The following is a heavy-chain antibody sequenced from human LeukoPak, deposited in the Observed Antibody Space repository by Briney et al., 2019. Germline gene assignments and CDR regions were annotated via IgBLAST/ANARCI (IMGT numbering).Heavy chain of an antibody. CDR2: IKQDGSEK. Sequence: PGGSLRLSCAASGFTFSSYWMSWVRQAPGKGLEWVANIKQDGSEKYYVDSVKGRFTISRDNAKNSLYLQMNSLRAEDRAVYYCARAYYYDSSGYYLGIGMDVWGQGTTVTVSS. CDR3: ARAYYYDSSGYYLGIGMDV. J-gene: IGHJ6*02. D-gene: IGHD3-22*01. V-gene: IGHV3-7*03. CDR1: GFTFSSYW.